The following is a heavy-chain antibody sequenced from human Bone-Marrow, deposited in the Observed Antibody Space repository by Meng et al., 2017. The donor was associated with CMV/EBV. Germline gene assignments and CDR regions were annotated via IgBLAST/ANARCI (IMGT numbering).Heavy chain of an antibody. J-gene: IGHJ3*02. CDR2: INSDGSST. CDR3: ARDRGYCSSTSCFGAFDI. CDR1: GFTFSSYW. Sequence: GESLKISCAASGFTFSSYWMHWVRQAPGKGLVWVSRINSDGSSTSYADSVKGRFTISRDNAKNTLYLQMNSLRAEDTAVYYCARDRGYCSSTSCFGAFDIWGQGTMVTVSS. V-gene: IGHV3-74*01. D-gene: IGHD2-2*01.